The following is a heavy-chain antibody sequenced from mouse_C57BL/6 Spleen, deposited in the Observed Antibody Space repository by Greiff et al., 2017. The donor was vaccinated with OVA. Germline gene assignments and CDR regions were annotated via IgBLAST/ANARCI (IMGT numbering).Heavy chain of an antibody. CDR2: IYPGNGDT. CDR1: GYAFSNYW. CDR3: AREAAYFDY. V-gene: IGHV1-80*01. Sequence: QVQLQQSGAELVKPGASVKISCKASGYAFSNYWMNWVKQRPGKGLEWIGQIYPGNGDTNYNGTFKGKATLTADKSSSTAYMQLSSLTSEDSAVYFGAREAAYFDYRGQGTTLTVAS. J-gene: IGHJ2*01.